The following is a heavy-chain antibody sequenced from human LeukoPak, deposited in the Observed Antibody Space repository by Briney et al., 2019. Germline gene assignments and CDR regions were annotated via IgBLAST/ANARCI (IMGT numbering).Heavy chain of an antibody. Sequence: SETLSLTCTVSGGSISNYYWSWLQQSAGKGLEWIGRIHSSGSTNFNPSLRSRVTMSADTSKHQFSLWLTSMTAADTALYYCARGIATITQDSFDVWGLGTMVTVSS. V-gene: IGHV4-4*07. CDR3: ARGIATITQDSFDV. J-gene: IGHJ3*01. CDR1: GGSISNYY. CDR2: IHSSGST. D-gene: IGHD1-26*01.